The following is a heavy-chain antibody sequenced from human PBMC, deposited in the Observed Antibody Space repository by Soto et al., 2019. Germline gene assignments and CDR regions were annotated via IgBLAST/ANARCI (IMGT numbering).Heavy chain of an antibody. V-gene: IGHV1-18*01. D-gene: IGHD2-15*01. CDR3: ARVVAAAPVYYGMDV. J-gene: IGHJ6*02. CDR2: INPYNGNT. Sequence: QVQLVQSGAEVKKPGASVKVSCKASGFTFTMYGINWVRQAPGQGLEWMGWINPYNGNTNYAQKFQGRVTMTTDTYPSTGYMEMRSLRSADKAVYYCARVVAAAPVYYGMDVWGQGTTVTGSS. CDR1: GFTFTMYG.